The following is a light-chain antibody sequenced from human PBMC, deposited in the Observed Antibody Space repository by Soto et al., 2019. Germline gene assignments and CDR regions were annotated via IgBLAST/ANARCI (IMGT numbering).Light chain of an antibody. J-gene: IGLJ3*02. Sequence: QSVLTQPRSVSGSPGQSVTISCTGTSSDVGGYNYVSWYQQHPGKAPKLMIYDVSKRPSGVPDRFSGSKSGNSASLTISGLQAEDEAEYYCCSYAGCFNWGFGGGTKLTVL. V-gene: IGLV2-11*01. CDR3: CSYAGCFNWG. CDR2: DVS. CDR1: SSDVGGYNY.